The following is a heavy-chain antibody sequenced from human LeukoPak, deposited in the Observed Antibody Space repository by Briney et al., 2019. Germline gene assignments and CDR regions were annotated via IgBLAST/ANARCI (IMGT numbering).Heavy chain of an antibody. CDR1: GFTSSSYA. D-gene: IGHD6-13*01. CDR3: AKAAAAPGFDF. Sequence: GGSLRLSCAASGFTSSSYALNWVRQAPGKGLEWVATVSGSGDRMYHADSVKGRFTTSRDNSKNTIYLQMNSLRAEDTALYYCAKAAAAPGFDFWGQGTLVTVSS. V-gene: IGHV3-23*01. J-gene: IGHJ4*02. CDR2: VSGSGDRM.